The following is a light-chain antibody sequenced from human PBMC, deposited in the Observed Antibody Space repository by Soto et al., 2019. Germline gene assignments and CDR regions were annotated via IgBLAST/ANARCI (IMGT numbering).Light chain of an antibody. J-gene: IGLJ3*02. Sequence: QSVLTQPPSVSAALGQKVTISCSGSNSNIGNNYVSWYQQLPGAAPKLLIYDNHMRPSGIPDRFSGSKSGTSATLDITGLQTGDEADYYCETWDSSLSAGVFGGGTQLTVL. CDR3: ETWDSSLSAGV. CDR2: DNH. V-gene: IGLV1-51*01. CDR1: NSNIGNNY.